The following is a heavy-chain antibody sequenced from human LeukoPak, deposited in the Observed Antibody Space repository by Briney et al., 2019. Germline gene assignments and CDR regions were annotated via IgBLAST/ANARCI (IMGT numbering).Heavy chain of an antibody. CDR3: ARGNYGFDY. V-gene: IGHV3-74*03. CDR1: GFIFSDYV. J-gene: IGHJ4*02. CDR2: ILADGTTT. D-gene: IGHD1-7*01. Sequence: GGSLRLSCAASGFIFSDYVMYWVRQAPGKGLVWVSRILADGTTTMYADSVKGRFTISRDNAKNQLYLQMNSLRAEDTAAYYCARGNYGFDYWGQGTLVIVSS.